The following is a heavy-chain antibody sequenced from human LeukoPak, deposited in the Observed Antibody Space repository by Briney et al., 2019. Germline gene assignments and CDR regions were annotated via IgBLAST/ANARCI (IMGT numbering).Heavy chain of an antibody. J-gene: IGHJ4*02. V-gene: IGHV3-33*01. CDR3: ARDVYGTTDY. CDR1: GFTFSSYG. D-gene: IGHD5/OR15-5a*01. Sequence: GGSLRLSRAASGFTFSSYGMHWVRQAPGKGLEWVAVIWYDGSNKYYADSVKGRFTISGDNSKNTLYLQMNSLRAEDTAVYYCARDVYGTTDYWGQGTLVTVSS. CDR2: IWYDGSNK.